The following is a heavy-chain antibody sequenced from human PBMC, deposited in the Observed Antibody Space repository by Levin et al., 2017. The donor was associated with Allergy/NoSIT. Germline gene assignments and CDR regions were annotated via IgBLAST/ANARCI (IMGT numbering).Heavy chain of an antibody. CDR3: ASRSSGYDY. J-gene: IGHJ4*02. Sequence: PGGSLRLSCAVYGGSFSGYYWSWIRQPPGKGLEWIGEINHSGSTNYNPSLKSRVTISVDTSKNQFSLKLSSVTAADTAVYYCASRSSGYDYWGQGTLVTVSS. CDR2: INHSGST. D-gene: IGHD1-26*01. V-gene: IGHV4-34*01. CDR1: GGSFSGYY.